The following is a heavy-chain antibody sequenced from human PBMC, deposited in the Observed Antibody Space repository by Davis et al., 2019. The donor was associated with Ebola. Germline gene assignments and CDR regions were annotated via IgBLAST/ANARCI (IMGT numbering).Heavy chain of an antibody. CDR1: GFSLSTSGMY. D-gene: IGHD2-21*01. Sequence: SGPTLVKPTQTLTLTCSFSGFSLSTSGMYVAWIRQSPGKALEWLALIYWDDDRRYRPSLTGRLTITKDTAKNQVVLTMTNMDPMDTGTYYCARGELVFRPPDFWGQGTLITVSS. CDR3: ARGELVFRPPDF. J-gene: IGHJ4*02. CDR2: IYWDDDR. V-gene: IGHV2-5*02.